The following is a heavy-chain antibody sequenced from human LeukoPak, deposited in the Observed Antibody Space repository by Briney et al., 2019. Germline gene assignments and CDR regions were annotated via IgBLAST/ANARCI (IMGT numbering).Heavy chain of an antibody. D-gene: IGHD2-2*01. CDR3: ARDLVIVAVPAAMSYYYYGMDV. Sequence: GGSLRLSCAASGFTFSSYSMNWVRQAPGKGLEWVSSISSSSSYIYYADSVKGRFTISRDNAKNSLYLQMNSLRAEDTAVYYCARDLVIVAVPAAMSYYYYGMDVWGQGTTVTVSS. CDR2: ISSSSSYI. V-gene: IGHV3-21*01. J-gene: IGHJ6*02. CDR1: GFTFSSYS.